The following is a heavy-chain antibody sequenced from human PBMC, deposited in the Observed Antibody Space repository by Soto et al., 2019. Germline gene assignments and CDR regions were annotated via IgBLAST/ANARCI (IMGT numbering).Heavy chain of an antibody. CDR3: ARRGQHRVGATSRGHRHFDY. CDR1: GGSFSGYY. D-gene: IGHD1-26*01. J-gene: IGHJ4*02. V-gene: IGHV4-34*01. Sequence: SETLSLTCAVYGGSFSGYYWSWIRQPPGKGLEWIGEINHSGSTNCNPSLKSRVTISVDTSKNQFSLKLSSVTAADTAVYYCARRGQHRVGATSRGHRHFDYWGQGTLVT. CDR2: INHSGST.